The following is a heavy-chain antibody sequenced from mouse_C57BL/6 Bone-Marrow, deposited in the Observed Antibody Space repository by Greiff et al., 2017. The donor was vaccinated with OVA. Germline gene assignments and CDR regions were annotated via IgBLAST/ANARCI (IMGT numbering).Heavy chain of an antibody. V-gene: IGHV1-50*01. J-gene: IGHJ1*03. CDR3: ARGRVITTVVVNWYFDV. Sequence: QVQLQQPGAELVKPGASVKLSCKASGYTFTSYWMQWVKQRPGQGLEWLGELDPSDSYTNYNQKFKGKATLTVDTSSSTAYMQLSSLTSEDSAVYYCARGRVITTVVVNWYFDVWGTGTTVTVSS. CDR2: LDPSDSYT. D-gene: IGHD1-1*01. CDR1: GYTFTSYW.